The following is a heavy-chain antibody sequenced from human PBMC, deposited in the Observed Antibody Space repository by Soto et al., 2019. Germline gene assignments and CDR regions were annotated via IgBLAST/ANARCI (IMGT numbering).Heavy chain of an antibody. J-gene: IGHJ4*02. CDR3: ARDRGIVATGVGYYYDY. CDR1: GFTFNDYY. Sequence: QVQLVESGGGFVKPGGSLRLSCEASGFTFNDYYMSWIRQASGKGPEWISYITNDGSTDYADSVKGRFTISRDNAKNSLYVQMNSLRAEDTAVYYCARDRGIVATGVGYYYDYWGQGTLVIVSS. V-gene: IGHV3-11*01. CDR2: ITNDGST. D-gene: IGHD5-12*01.